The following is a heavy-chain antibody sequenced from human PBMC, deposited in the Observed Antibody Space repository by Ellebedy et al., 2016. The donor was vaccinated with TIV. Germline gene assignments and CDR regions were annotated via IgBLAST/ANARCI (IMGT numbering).Heavy chain of an antibody. CDR3: ARDQRGVPFDY. CDR2: TNSDGSTT. Sequence: PGGSLRLSCAASGFTFSYYYIHWVRQAPGRGLVWVSRTNSDGSTTDYADSVKGRFTISRDNAKNTLYLQMNSLRAEDTAVYYCARDQRGVPFDYWGQGVLVTVSS. V-gene: IGHV3-74*01. J-gene: IGHJ4*02. D-gene: IGHD2-8*01. CDR1: GFTFSYYY.